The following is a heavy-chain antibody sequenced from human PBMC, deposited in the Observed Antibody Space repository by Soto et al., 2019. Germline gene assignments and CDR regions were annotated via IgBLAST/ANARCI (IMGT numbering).Heavy chain of an antibody. Sequence: QVQLVESGGGVVQPGGSLRLSCAASGFTFSIYAMHWVRQAPGKGLEWVAVITFDGSQRYFAEYVQGRFNLSRDNFNNLLFLQMDRLRAEATAVYDWASIAHYRPVIQTTSAAGNRDATFDIWGQGTLVTVSS. CDR3: ASIAHYRPVIQTTSAAGNRDATFDI. V-gene: IGHV3-30*04. J-gene: IGHJ3*02. CDR1: GFTFSIYA. CDR2: ITFDGSQR. D-gene: IGHD6-25*01.